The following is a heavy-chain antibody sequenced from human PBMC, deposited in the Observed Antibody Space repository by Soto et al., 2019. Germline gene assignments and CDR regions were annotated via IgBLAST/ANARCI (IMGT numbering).Heavy chain of an antibody. Sequence: GGSLXLSCAASGFTFSSYGMHWVRQAPGKEQEWVAVIWYDGSNKYYADSVKGRFTISRDNSKNTLYLQMNSLRAEDTAVYYCSRDAVGWYPIEYFQXWGQGTLVTVSS. D-gene: IGHD6-19*01. J-gene: IGHJ1*01. CDR1: GFTFSSYG. CDR3: SRDAVGWYPIEYFQX. V-gene: IGHV3-33*01. CDR2: IWYDGSNK.